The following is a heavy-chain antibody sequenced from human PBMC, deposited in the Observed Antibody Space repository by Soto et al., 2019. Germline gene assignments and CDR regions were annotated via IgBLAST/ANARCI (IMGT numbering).Heavy chain of an antibody. D-gene: IGHD1-7*01. CDR3: ARPTSTGTTSGYYFDY. J-gene: IGHJ4*02. Sequence: QVQLVQPGAEVQKPGSSVKVSCKASGGTFSSYPISWVRQAPGQGLEWMGRIIPILDITDYAQRFQGRVTITADKSTSTAYMELSSLSSDDTAVYYCARPTSTGTTSGYYFDYWGQGTLVTVSS. V-gene: IGHV1-69*02. CDR2: IIPILDIT. CDR1: GGTFSSYP.